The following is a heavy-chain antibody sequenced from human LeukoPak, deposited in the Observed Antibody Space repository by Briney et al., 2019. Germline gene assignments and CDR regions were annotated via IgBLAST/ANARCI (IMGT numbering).Heavy chain of an antibody. J-gene: IGHJ2*01. CDR2: ISGSGVST. Sequence: GGSLRLSCAASGFTFSTYAMSWVRQAPGSGLEWVSGISGSGVSTYYAGSVKGRFTISRDNSKNTLYLQMDSLRVEDTAVYYCAKGNSTEYGNWYLDPWGRGTLVTVSS. V-gene: IGHV3-23*01. D-gene: IGHD2/OR15-2a*01. CDR1: GFTFSTYA. CDR3: AKGNSTEYGNWYLDP.